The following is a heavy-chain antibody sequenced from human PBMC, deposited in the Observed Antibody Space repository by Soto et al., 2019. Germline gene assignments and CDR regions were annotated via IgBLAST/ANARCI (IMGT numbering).Heavy chain of an antibody. V-gene: IGHV4-39*01. D-gene: IGHD6-19*01. CDR3: ARVRAVAAPGRGAFAI. CDR1: GGSISSSSYY. Sequence: SETLSLTCTVSGGSISSSSYYWGWIRQPPGKGLEWIGSIYYSGSTYYNPSLKSQVTISVDTSKNQFSLKLSSVTAADTAVYYCARVRAVAAPGRGAFAIWGQGTMVPV. J-gene: IGHJ3*02. CDR2: IYYSGST.